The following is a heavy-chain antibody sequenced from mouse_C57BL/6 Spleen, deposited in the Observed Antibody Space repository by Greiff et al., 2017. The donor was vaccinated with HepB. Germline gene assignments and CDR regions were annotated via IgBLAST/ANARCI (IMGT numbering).Heavy chain of an antibody. Sequence: QVQLQQPGAELVKPGASVKMSCKASGYTFTSYWITWVKQRPGQGLEWIGDIYPGSGSTNYNEKFKSKATLTVDTSSSTAYMQLSSLTSEDSAVYYCAREDPLRQYWYFDVWGTGTTVTVSS. CDR2: IYPGSGST. CDR1: GYTFTSYW. D-gene: IGHD2-12*01. V-gene: IGHV1-55*01. CDR3: AREDPLRQYWYFDV. J-gene: IGHJ1*03.